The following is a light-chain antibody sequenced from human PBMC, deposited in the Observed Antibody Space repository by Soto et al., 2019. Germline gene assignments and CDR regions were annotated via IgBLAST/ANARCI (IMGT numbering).Light chain of an antibody. CDR3: QQYGLSPHP. J-gene: IGKJ2*01. CDR2: GAS. CDR1: QSVSSSY. V-gene: IGKV3-20*01. Sequence: EIVLTQSPGTLSLSPGERATLSCRASQSVSSSYLAWYQQKPGQAPRLLIYGASSRATGIPDRFSGSGSGTDYTLTIGRLEPEDVAVYHWQQYGLSPHPLGQGTNLDIK.